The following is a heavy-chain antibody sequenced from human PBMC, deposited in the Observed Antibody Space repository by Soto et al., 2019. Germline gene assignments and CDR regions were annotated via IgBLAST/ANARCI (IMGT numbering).Heavy chain of an antibody. D-gene: IGHD3-22*01. CDR3: ASDGAPDYYDSSGPITYGYSDY. CDR1: GGTFSSYT. J-gene: IGHJ4*03. CDR2: IIPILGIA. V-gene: IGHV1-69*02. Sequence: SVKVSCKASGGTFSSYTISWVRQAPGQGLEWMGRIIPILGIANYAQKFQGRVTITADKSTSTAYMELSSLRSEDTAVYYCASDGAPDYYDSSGPITYGYSDYWG.